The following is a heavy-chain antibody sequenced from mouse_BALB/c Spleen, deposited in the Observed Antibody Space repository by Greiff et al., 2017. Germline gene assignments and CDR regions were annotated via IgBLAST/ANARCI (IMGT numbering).Heavy chain of an antibody. V-gene: IGHV1S137*01. CDR2: ISTYYGDA. J-gene: IGHJ4*01. CDR1: GYTFTDYA. Sequence: QVQLKQSGAELVRPGVSVKISCKGSGYTFTDYAMHWVKQSHAKSLEWIGVISTYYGDASYNQKFKGKATMTVDKSSSTAYMELARLTSEDSAIYYCARSITTATGAMDYWGQGTSVTVSS. CDR3: ARSITTATGAMDY. D-gene: IGHD1-2*01.